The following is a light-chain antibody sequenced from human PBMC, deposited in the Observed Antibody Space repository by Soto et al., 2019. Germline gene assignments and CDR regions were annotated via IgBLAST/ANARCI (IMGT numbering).Light chain of an antibody. Sequence: QLVLTQPPSVSGAPGQRVTISCTGSNSNIGAGYDVHWYLQLPGTAPKLLVYTNNNRPSGVPDRFSGSKSGTSASLAITGLQAEDEADYYCQSYDSRLSANVFGSGTQLTVL. V-gene: IGLV1-40*01. CDR1: NSNIGAGYD. CDR2: TNN. CDR3: QSYDSRLSANV. J-gene: IGLJ6*01.